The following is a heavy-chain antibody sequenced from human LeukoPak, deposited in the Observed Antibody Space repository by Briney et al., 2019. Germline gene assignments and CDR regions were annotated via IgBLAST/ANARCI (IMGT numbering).Heavy chain of an antibody. Sequence: GGSLRLSCAASGFTFSSYAMGWVRQAPGKGLEWVSAISGSGGSTYYADSVKGRFTISRDNSKNTLYLQMNSLRAEDTAVYYCATRMRGYSGYDLGLMDYWGQGTLVTVSS. CDR2: ISGSGGST. CDR1: GFTFSSYA. D-gene: IGHD5-12*01. J-gene: IGHJ4*02. CDR3: ATRMRGYSGYDLGLMDY. V-gene: IGHV3-23*01.